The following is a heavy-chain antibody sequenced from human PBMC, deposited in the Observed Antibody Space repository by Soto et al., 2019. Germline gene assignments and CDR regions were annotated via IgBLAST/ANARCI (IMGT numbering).Heavy chain of an antibody. J-gene: IGHJ6*02. D-gene: IGHD2-21*02. Sequence: PGGSLRLSCAASGFTFSSYWMHWVRQAPGKGLVWVSRINSDGSSTSYADSVKGRFTISRDNAKNTLYLQMNSLRAEDTAVYYCARDHWVVTPTSLYYYYYGMDVWGQGTTVTVSS. V-gene: IGHV3-74*01. CDR1: GFTFSSYW. CDR2: INSDGSST. CDR3: ARDHWVVTPTSLYYYYYGMDV.